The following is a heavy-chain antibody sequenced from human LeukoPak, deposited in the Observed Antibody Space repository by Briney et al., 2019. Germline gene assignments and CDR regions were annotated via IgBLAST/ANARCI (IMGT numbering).Heavy chain of an antibody. CDR2: IYYSGST. V-gene: IGHV4-39*01. CDR3: ARLRTTVTTRWFDP. D-gene: IGHD4-17*01. J-gene: IGHJ5*02. Sequence: WETLSLTCTVSGGSISSSSYYWGWIRQPPGKGLEWIGSIYYSGSTYYNPSLKSRVTISVDTSKNQFSLKLSSVTAADTAVYYCARLRTTVTTRWFDPWGQGTLVTVSS. CDR1: GGSISSSSYY.